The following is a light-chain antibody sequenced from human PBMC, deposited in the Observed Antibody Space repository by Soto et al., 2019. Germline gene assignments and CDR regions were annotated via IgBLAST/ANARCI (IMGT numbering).Light chain of an antibody. CDR3: QQRSDWPSYT. CDR2: DAS. Sequence: EIVLTQSPATLSLSPGERVTLSCRASQSISSYLAWYQQKPGQAPRLLIYDASNRATGIPARFSGSGSGTDFTLTISGLEPEDFAVYYCQQRSDWPSYTFGQGTKLEIK. CDR1: QSISSY. V-gene: IGKV3-11*01. J-gene: IGKJ2*01.